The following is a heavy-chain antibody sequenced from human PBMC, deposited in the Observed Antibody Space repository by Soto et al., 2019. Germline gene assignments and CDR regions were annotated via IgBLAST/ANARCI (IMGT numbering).Heavy chain of an antibody. D-gene: IGHD3-16*01. CDR2: IYNAEST. CDR1: SFTSNSDY. Sequence: PRGSLRVGCPAYSFTSNSDYMNWIRQTPGKGLEWVAFIYNAESTHYEDCLKVRFPISSDRSKNTLYLQMNSLRIEDTAVYYCARDGRGLGKLALFEYWGQGTLVTVSS. CDR3: ARDGRGLGKLALFEY. J-gene: IGHJ4*02. V-gene: IGHV3-53*01.